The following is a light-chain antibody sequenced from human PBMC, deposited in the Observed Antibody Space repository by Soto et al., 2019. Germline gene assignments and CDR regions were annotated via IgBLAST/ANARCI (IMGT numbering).Light chain of an antibody. CDR2: GTS. V-gene: IGKV3-15*01. Sequence: EIVMTQSPVALSVSPGESAALSCRSSQSVGRHFAWYQQRPGQAPRVLIYGTSTRATGVPARFSGSGSGTDFTLTISSLQSEDFAVYYCQHYNKWPYTFGQGTRLEIK. CDR1: QSVGRH. CDR3: QHYNKWPYT. J-gene: IGKJ2*01.